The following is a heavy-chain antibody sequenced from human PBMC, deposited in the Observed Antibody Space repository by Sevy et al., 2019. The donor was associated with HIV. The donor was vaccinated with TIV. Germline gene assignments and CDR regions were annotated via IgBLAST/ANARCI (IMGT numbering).Heavy chain of an antibody. CDR1: GGSISSYY. D-gene: IGHD3-10*01. CDR2: IYYSGST. Sequence: SETLSLTCTVSGGSISSYYWSWIRQPPGKGLEWIGYIYYSGSTNYNPSLKSRVTISVDTSKNQFSLKLSSVTAADTAVYYCARGSHCYGSGVWGYDYWGQGTLVTVSS. V-gene: IGHV4-59*01. CDR3: ARGSHCYGSGVWGYDY. J-gene: IGHJ4*02.